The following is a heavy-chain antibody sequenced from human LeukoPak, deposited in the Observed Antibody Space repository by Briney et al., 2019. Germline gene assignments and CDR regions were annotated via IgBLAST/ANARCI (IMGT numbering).Heavy chain of an antibody. CDR1: GFTFNDYW. Sequence: GGSLRLSCAASGFTFNDYWMHWVRQAPGQGLVWVSRINTDGSRISYADSVKGRFTISRDKATNTVYLEMNSLRAEDAAVYYYSRDSGRFRSPSKDVCFYIWGQGTMVTVSS. CDR3: SRDSGRFRSPSKDVCFYI. D-gene: IGHD6-6*01. CDR2: INTDGSRI. V-gene: IGHV3-74*01. J-gene: IGHJ3*02.